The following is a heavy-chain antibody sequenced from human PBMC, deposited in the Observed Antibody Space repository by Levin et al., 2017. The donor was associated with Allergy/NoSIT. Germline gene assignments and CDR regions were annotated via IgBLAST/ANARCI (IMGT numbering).Heavy chain of an antibody. CDR3: AKRAYGDYVRSGVCFDY. Sequence: GGSLRLSCAASGFTFSSYAMSWVRQAPGKGLEWVSAISGSGGSTYYADSVKGRFTISRDNSKNTLYLQMNSLRAEDTAVYYCAKRAYGDYVRSGVCFDYWGQGTLVTVSS. J-gene: IGHJ4*02. CDR1: GFTFSSYA. CDR2: ISGSGGST. V-gene: IGHV3-23*01. D-gene: IGHD4-17*01.